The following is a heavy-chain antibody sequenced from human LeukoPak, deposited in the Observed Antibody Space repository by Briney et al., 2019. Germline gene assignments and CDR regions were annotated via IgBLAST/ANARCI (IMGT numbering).Heavy chain of an antibody. CDR1: GGTFSSYA. CDR2: IIPILGIA. V-gene: IGHV1-69*10. D-gene: IGHD1/OR15-1a*01. J-gene: IGHJ4*02. CDR3: AKWHEQLLAFDS. Sequence: SVKVSCKASGGTFSSYAISWVRQAPGQGLEWMGGIIPILGIANYAQKFQGRVTITADESTSTAYMELSSLRSEDTAVYYCAKWHEQLLAFDSWGQGTLVTVSP.